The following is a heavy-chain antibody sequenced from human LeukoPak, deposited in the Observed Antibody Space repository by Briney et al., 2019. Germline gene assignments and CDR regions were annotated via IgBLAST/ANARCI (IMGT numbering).Heavy chain of an antibody. V-gene: IGHV1-69*04. D-gene: IGHD6-6*01. CDR2: IIPIFGIA. CDR3: ARSIAARHYYYYGMDV. Sequence: GSSVKVSCKASGGTFSSYAISWVRQAPGQGLEWMGRIIPIFGIANYAQEFQGRVTITADKSTSTAYMELSSLRSEDTAVYYCARSIAARHYYYYGMDVWGQGTTVTVSS. J-gene: IGHJ6*02. CDR1: GGTFSSYA.